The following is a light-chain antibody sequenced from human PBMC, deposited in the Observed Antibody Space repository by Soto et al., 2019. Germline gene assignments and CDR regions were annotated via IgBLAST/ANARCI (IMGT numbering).Light chain of an antibody. V-gene: IGKV3-15*01. CDR1: QSVSSN. J-gene: IGKJ1*01. Sequence: EIVMTQSPATLSVSTGERATLSCRASQSVSSNLAWYQQKPGQAPRLLIYGASTRATGIPARFSGSGSGTEFTLTISSLQSEDFAVYYCQQYNNWLPTFGQGTKVEIK. CDR2: GAS. CDR3: QQYNNWLPT.